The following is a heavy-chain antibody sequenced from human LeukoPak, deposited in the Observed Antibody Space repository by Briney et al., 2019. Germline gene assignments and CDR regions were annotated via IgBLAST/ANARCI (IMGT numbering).Heavy chain of an antibody. CDR2: FEPEEGEHGET. CDR3: ATDRLEIYSFHI. D-gene: IGHD1-1*01. J-gene: IGHJ3*02. CDR1: GYSLSDLS. Sequence: ASVKVSCKVSGYSLSDLSIHWVRHVGGKGLEWMGGFEPEEGEHGETIFAQNFEDRLTLTEDTAADTAYMELASLTSEDTAAYYCATDRLEIYSFHIWGQGTMVTVSS. V-gene: IGHV1-24*01.